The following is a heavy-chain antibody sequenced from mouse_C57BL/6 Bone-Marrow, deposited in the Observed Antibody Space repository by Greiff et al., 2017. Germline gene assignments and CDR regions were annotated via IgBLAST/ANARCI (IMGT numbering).Heavy chain of an antibody. J-gene: IGHJ1*03. CDR2: IYPRDGST. CDR1: GYTFTSYD. CDR3: ARVEFDGSSGDWYFDV. Sequence: LVESGPELVKPGASVKLSCKASGYTFTSYDINWVKQRPGQGLEWIGWIYPRDGSTKSNEKFKGKATLTVDTSSSTGYMALHSLTSEDSAVYFCARVEFDGSSGDWYFDVWGTGTTVTVSS. V-gene: IGHV1-85*01. D-gene: IGHD1-1*01.